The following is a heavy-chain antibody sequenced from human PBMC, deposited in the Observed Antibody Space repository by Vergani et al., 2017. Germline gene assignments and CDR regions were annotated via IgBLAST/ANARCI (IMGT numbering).Heavy chain of an antibody. Sequence: QVQLQESGPGLVKPSETLSLTCTVSGGSISSYYWSWIRQPPGKGLEWIGYIYYSGDTNYNPSLKSRVTISVDTSKNHFSLKLSSVTAADTAVYYCAKAPCSSTRCYAIDAFDIWGQGTMVTVSS. CDR3: AKAPCSSTRCYAIDAFDI. CDR1: GGSISSYY. J-gene: IGHJ3*02. V-gene: IGHV4-59*01. D-gene: IGHD2-2*01. CDR2: IYYSGDT.